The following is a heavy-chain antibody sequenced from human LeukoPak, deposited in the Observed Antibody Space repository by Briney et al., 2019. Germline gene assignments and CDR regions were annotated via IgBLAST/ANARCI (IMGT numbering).Heavy chain of an antibody. CDR3: ARDGGLGYFDY. V-gene: IGHV4-39*07. D-gene: IGHD3-16*01. Sequence: SETLSLTCTVSGGSISSSSYYWGWIRQPPGKGLEWIGSIYYSGSTYYNPSLKSRVTIPVDTSKNQFSLKLSSVTAADTAVYYCARDGGLGYFDYWGQGTLVTVSS. CDR1: GGSISSSSYY. CDR2: IYYSGST. J-gene: IGHJ4*02.